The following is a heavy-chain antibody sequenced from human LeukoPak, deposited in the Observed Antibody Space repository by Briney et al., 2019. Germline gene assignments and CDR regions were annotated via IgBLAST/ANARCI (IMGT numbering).Heavy chain of an antibody. CDR3: ARDRYCSSTSCYTRNWFDP. CDR1: GYTFTSYA. V-gene: IGHV1-3*01. D-gene: IGHD2-2*02. J-gene: IGHJ5*02. CDR2: INAGNGNT. Sequence: GASVKVSCKASGYTFTSYAMHWVRQAPGQRLEWMGWINAGNGNTKYSQKFQGRVTITRDTSASTAYMELSSLRSEDTAVHYCARDRYCSSTSCYTRNWFDPWGQGTLVTVSS.